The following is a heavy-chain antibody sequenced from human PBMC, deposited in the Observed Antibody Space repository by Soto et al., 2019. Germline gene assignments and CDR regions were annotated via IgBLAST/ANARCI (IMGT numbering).Heavy chain of an antibody. CDR2: ISYDGSNK. Sequence: VGSLRLSCATSGFTFSGFYMSWVRQAPGKGLEWVAYISYDGSNKYYADSVKGRFTISRDNSKNTLYLQMNSLRAEDTAVYYCAKDQSGSYYPYYYGMDVWGQGTTVTVSS. V-gene: IGHV3-30*18. D-gene: IGHD1-26*01. CDR3: AKDQSGSYYPYYYGMDV. J-gene: IGHJ6*02. CDR1: GFTFSGFY.